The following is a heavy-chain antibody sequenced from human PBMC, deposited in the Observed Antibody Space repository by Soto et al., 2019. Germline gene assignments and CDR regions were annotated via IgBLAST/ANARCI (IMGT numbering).Heavy chain of an antibody. V-gene: IGHV4-30-2*01. Sequence: SETLSLTCGVSGGSINSGGYSWSWIRQPPGRGLEWIGNIYPSGSANYSPSLKTRVTISVDRSMNQFSLNLGSVTTADTAVYYCAREIFPYGMDVWGPGTTVTVSS. CDR3: AREIFPYGMDV. J-gene: IGHJ6*02. CDR2: IYPSGSA. CDR1: GGSINSGGYS. D-gene: IGHD3-3*01.